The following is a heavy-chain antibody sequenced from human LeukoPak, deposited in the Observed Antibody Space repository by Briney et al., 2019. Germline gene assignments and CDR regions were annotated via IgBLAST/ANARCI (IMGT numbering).Heavy chain of an antibody. Sequence: PGRSLRLSCAASGFTFSSYGMHWVRQAPGKGLEWVAVIWYDGSNKYYADSVKGRFTISRDNSKNTLYLQMNSLRAEDTAVYYCARDLYCSGGSYYYYYGMDVWGQGTTVTVSS. CDR3: ARDLYCSGGSYYYYYGMDV. D-gene: IGHD2-15*01. CDR2: IWYDGSNK. V-gene: IGHV3-33*01. CDR1: GFTFSSYG. J-gene: IGHJ6*02.